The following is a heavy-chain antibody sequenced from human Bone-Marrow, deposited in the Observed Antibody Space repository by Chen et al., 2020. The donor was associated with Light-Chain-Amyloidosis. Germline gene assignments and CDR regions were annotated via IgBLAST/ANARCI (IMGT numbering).Heavy chain of an antibody. D-gene: IGHD3-9*01. V-gene: IGHV3-23*04. Sequence: EVQLVESGGGLLQRGGSLRLSCAASGFAFSGYAMSWVRQAPGKGLEWVSTISGSGGSRYYGDAVNGRLTVSRDNSKNALFLQMNSLRAEDTAVYYCAKDISYDDILPGYPADAFDIWGQGTMVTVSS. CDR1: GFAFSGYA. J-gene: IGHJ3*02. CDR3: AKDISYDDILPGYPADAFDI. CDR2: ISGSGGSR.